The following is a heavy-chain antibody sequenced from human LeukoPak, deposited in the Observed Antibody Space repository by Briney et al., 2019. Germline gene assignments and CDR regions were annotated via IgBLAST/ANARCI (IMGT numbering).Heavy chain of an antibody. J-gene: IGHJ4*02. Sequence: ASVKVSCKVSGYSVTELSMHWVRQAPGLGLEWMGGCDREDDVPVYAQQFQGRVTMTEDTSTDTAYMELSSLRSEDTALYYCATLDSYYDSSGRPLLPDWGQGTLVTVSS. V-gene: IGHV1-24*01. CDR2: CDREDDVP. CDR3: ATLDSYYDSSGRPLLPD. D-gene: IGHD3-22*01. CDR1: GYSVTELS.